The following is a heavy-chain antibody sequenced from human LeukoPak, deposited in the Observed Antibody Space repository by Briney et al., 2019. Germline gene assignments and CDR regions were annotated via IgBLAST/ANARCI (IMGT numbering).Heavy chain of an antibody. CDR2: IYYSGST. D-gene: IGHD3-22*01. CDR1: GGSISSSSYY. CDR3: ARDLDYYDSTWFDP. Sequence: SETLSLTCIVSGGSISSSSYYWGWIRQPPGKGLEWIGSIYYSGSTYYNPSLKSRVTISVDTSKNQFSLKLISVTAADTAVYYCARDLDYYDSTWFDPWGQGTLVTVSS. V-gene: IGHV4-39*07. J-gene: IGHJ5*02.